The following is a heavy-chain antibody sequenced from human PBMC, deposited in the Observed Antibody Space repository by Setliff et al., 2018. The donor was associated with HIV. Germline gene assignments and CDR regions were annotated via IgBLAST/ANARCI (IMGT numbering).Heavy chain of an antibody. CDR3: AQAQTSVSGSYYQYLQH. Sequence: GGSLRLSCAASELTFSNYAMGWVRQGPGKGLEWVSTVGAVGSPTHYAESVRGRFTISKDNSKNTLYLRMNSLRAEDTAVYYCAQAQTSVSGSYYQYLQHWGQGTLVTVSS. CDR2: VGAVGSPT. J-gene: IGHJ1*01. V-gene: IGHV3-23*01. CDR1: ELTFSNYA. D-gene: IGHD3-10*01.